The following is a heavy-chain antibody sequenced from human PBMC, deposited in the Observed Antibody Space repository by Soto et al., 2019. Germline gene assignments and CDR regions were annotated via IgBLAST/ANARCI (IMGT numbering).Heavy chain of an antibody. Sequence: ASETLSLTCTVSGGSISSGGYYWSWIRQHPGKGLEWIGYIYYSGSTYYNPSLKSRVTISVDTSKNQFSLKLSSVTAADTAVYYCARAPQNGPSFLYYGMDDWGQGTTVTVSS. J-gene: IGHJ6*02. CDR2: IYYSGST. V-gene: IGHV4-31*03. D-gene: IGHD2-8*01. CDR3: ARAPQNGPSFLYYGMDD. CDR1: GGSISSGGYY.